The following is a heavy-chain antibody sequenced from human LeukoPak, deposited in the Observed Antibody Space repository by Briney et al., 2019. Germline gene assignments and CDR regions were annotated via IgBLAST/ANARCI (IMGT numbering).Heavy chain of an antibody. V-gene: IGHV1-69*13. CDR1: GGTFSSYA. CDR3: ARDRYYGSGSYETYYYYMDV. CDR2: IIPIFGTA. J-gene: IGHJ6*03. Sequence: SVKVSCKASGGTFSSYAISWVRQAPGQGLEWMGGIIPIFGTANYAQKFQGRVTITADESTSTAYMELSSLRSEDTAVCYCARDRYYGSGSYETYYYYMDVWGKGTTVTVSS. D-gene: IGHD3-10*01.